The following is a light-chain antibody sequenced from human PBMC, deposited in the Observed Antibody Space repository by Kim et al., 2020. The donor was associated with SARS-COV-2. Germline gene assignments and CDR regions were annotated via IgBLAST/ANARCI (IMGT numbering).Light chain of an antibody. CDR3: NSRDSSGNHYV. J-gene: IGLJ1*01. CDR2: GKN. V-gene: IGLV3-19*01. CDR1: SLRSYY. Sequence: ALGQTVRITCEGDSLRSYYASWYQQKPGHAPVLVIYGKNNRPSGIPDRFSGSSSGNTASLTITGAQAEDEADYYCNSRDSSGNHYVFGTGTKVTV.